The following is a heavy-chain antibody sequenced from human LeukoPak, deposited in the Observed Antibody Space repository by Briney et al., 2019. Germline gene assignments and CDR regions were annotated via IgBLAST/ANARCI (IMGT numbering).Heavy chain of an antibody. J-gene: IGHJ3*02. CDR2: INSYNGDT. D-gene: IGHD4-23*01. Sequence: ASVKVSCKASGYTFTSYGINWVRQAPGQGLEWMGWINSYNGDTNYAQKFQGRVALTTDTSTSTAYMELRSLRSDDTAVYYCASAGIDRWELLTHAFDIWGQGTMVTVSS. CDR1: GYTFTSYG. CDR3: ASAGIDRWELLTHAFDI. V-gene: IGHV1-18*01.